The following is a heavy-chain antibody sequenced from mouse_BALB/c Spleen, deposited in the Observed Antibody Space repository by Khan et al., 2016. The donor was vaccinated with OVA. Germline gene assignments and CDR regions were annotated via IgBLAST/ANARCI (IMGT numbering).Heavy chain of an antibody. V-gene: IGHV9-3*02. Sequence: QIQLVQSGPELKKPGETVKISCKASGYSFRNYGMNWVKQAPGKGLKWMGWINTNTGEPTYAEEFKGRFAFSLETSASTAYLQINNLKNEDPATYFCARGYYSYGSWFAYWGQGTLVTVSA. CDR2: INTNTGEP. J-gene: IGHJ3*01. D-gene: IGHD2-12*01. CDR3: ARGYYSYGSWFAY. CDR1: GYSFRNYG.